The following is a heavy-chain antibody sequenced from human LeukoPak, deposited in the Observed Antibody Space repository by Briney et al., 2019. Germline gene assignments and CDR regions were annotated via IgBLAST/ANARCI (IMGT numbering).Heavy chain of an antibody. CDR2: IDSTSTYI. V-gene: IGHV3-21*01. CDR3: ARSYYDSSGYTPPDN. Sequence: GGSLRLSCAASGFIFSGFSTYSMNWVRQAPGKGLEWVSSIDSTSTYIYYADSVKGRFTVSRDNAKNSLYLQMNSLRPENAAVYYCARSYYDSSGYTPPDNWGQGTLVTVSS. CDR1: GFIFSGFSTYS. J-gene: IGHJ4*02. D-gene: IGHD3-22*01.